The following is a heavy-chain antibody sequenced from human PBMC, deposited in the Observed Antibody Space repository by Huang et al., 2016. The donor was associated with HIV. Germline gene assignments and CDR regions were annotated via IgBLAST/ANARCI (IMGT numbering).Heavy chain of an antibody. CDR2: VYQSVST. D-gene: IGHD6-25*01. CDR1: GDFISSTNYY. CDR3: ASQHRGAAATWF. J-gene: IGHJ4*02. V-gene: IGHV4-39*01. Sequence: QLQLQESGPGQVKPSETLSLTCTVSGDFISSTNYYWGWIRQSPGKGLGWVGSVYQSVSTNYNPSRKSRVTLAVDTSRNQFSLRLNSVTAADTAVYYCASQHRGAAATWFWGRGTQVAVSS.